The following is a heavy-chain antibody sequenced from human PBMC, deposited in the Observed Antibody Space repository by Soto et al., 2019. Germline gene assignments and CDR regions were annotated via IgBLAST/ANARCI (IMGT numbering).Heavy chain of an antibody. Sequence: PSETLSLSCAVTADSFSHYYWSWLRQPPGKGLERIGEIDHSGNTNYSPSLKSRVTISLDTSKNQFSLKLNSVTAADTGVYYCVGGRGRLVGFDYWGQGTLVTVSS. J-gene: IGHJ4*02. V-gene: IGHV4-34*01. CDR2: IDHSGNT. CDR3: VGGRGRLVGFDY. D-gene: IGHD1-26*01. CDR1: ADSFSHYY.